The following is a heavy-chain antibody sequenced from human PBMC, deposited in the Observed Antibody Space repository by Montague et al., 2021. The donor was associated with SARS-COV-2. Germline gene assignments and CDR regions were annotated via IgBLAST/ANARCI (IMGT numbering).Heavy chain of an antibody. Sequence: SLRPSCAASGFNLYDFAMHWVRQAPGKGLEWVSFISWNSDNMGYADSVRGRFTISRDNAKNSLFLQMNNLRPEDTALYYCAKGGQVVMDIWGQGTTVTVSS. CDR3: AKGGQVVMDI. J-gene: IGHJ6*02. CDR1: GFNLYDFA. V-gene: IGHV3-9*01. CDR2: ISWNSDNM. D-gene: IGHD2-15*01.